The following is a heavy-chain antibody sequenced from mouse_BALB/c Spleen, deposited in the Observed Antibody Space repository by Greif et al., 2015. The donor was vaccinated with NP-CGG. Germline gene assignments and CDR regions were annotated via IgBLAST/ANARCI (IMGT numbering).Heavy chain of an antibody. D-gene: IGHD2-1*01. J-gene: IGHJ4*01. CDR3: ARHVYGNYAMDY. V-gene: IGHV2-6-2*01. CDR1: GFSLTSYG. Sequence: VQLQESGPDLVAPSQSLSITCTVSGFSLTSYGVHWVRQPPGKGLEWLVVIRGDGSTTYNSALKSRLSISKDNSKSQVFLKMNSLQTDDTAMYYCARHVYGNYAMDYWGQGTSVTVSS. CDR2: IRGDGST.